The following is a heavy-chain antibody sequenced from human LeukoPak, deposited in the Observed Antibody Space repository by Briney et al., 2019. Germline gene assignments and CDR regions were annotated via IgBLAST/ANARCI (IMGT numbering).Heavy chain of an antibody. V-gene: IGHV4-59*01. Sequence: PSETLSLTCTVSGGSISSFHWSWIRQPPGKGLEWIGYIYYSGSTNCNPSLKSRVTISVDTSKNQFPLKLSSVTAADTAVYYCARRAYSSGYYFFDYWGQGALVTVSS. J-gene: IGHJ4*02. CDR3: ARRAYSSGYYFFDY. CDR2: IYYSGST. D-gene: IGHD6-19*01. CDR1: GGSISSFH.